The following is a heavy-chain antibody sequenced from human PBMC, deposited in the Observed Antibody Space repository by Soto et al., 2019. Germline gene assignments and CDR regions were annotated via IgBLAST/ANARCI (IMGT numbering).Heavy chain of an antibody. CDR2: ISGYNGHT. Sequence: QVQLVQSGAEVRKPGASVKVSCKASGYTFTTYGISWVRQAPGQGLEWMGWISGYNGHTKYAQKFQGRVTMTTDTSTSTVYMDLRSLSSDDKAVYYCAREGEMPYYYYGLDVWGQGTTVTVSS. CDR1: GYTFTTYG. V-gene: IGHV1-18*01. CDR3: AREGEMPYYYYGLDV. J-gene: IGHJ6*02. D-gene: IGHD3-16*01.